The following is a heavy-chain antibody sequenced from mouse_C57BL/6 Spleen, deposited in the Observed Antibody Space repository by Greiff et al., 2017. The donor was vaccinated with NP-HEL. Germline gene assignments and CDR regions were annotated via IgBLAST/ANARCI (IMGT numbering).Heavy chain of an antibody. D-gene: IGHD3-2*02. CDR3: ARRTGQAPWFAY. CDR1: GFTFSDYG. CDR2: ISSGSSTI. Sequence: EVKLIESGGGLVKPGGSLKLSCAASGFTFSDYGMHWVRQAPEKGLEWVAYISSGSSTIYYADTVKGRFTISRDNAKNTLFLQMTSLRSEDTAMYYCARRTGQAPWFAYWGQGTLVTVSA. J-gene: IGHJ3*01. V-gene: IGHV5-17*01.